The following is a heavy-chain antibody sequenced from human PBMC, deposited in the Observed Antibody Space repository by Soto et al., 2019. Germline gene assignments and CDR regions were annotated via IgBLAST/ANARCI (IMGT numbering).Heavy chain of an antibody. CDR1: GGTFSSYA. CDR3: AREKGYGSGIYYNDWFDP. V-gene: IGHV1-69*01. D-gene: IGHD3-10*01. CDR2: IIPIFGTA. J-gene: IGHJ5*02. Sequence: QVQLVQSGAEVKKPGSSVKVSCKASGGTFSSYAISWVRQAPGQGLEWMGGIIPIFGTANYAQKFQGRVTITADESTSTAYMELSSLRSEDTAVYYCAREKGYGSGIYYNDWFDPWGQGTLVTVSS.